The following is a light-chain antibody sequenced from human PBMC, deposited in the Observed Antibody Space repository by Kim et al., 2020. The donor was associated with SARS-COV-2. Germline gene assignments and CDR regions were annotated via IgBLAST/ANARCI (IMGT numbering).Light chain of an antibody. CDR1: SSNVGSNY. V-gene: IGLV1-47*01. J-gene: IGLJ3*02. CDR3: AAWDDSLSGPV. CDR2: RNN. Sequence: RVTFSCSGSSSNVGSNYVYWYQQLPGTAPKLLIYRNNQRPSGVPARFSGSKSGTSASLAISGLRSEDEADYYCAAWDDSLSGPVFGGGTQLTVL.